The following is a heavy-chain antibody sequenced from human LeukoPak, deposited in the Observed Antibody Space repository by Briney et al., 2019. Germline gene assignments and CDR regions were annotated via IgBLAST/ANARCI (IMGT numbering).Heavy chain of an antibody. J-gene: IGHJ4*02. CDR1: GFTFSSYA. Sequence: GGSLRLSCAASGFTFSSYAMSWVRQAPGKGLEWVSAISGSGGSTYYADSVKGRFTISRDNSKNTLYLQMNSLRAEDTAVYYYAKSLPIVVVVAAHAFDYWGQGTLVTVSS. V-gene: IGHV3-23*01. CDR2: ISGSGGST. D-gene: IGHD2-15*01. CDR3: AKSLPIVVVVAAHAFDY.